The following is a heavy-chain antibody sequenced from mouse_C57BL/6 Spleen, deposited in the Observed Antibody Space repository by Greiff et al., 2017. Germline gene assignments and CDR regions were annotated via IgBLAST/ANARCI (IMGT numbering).Heavy chain of an antibody. D-gene: IGHD1-1*01. CDR3: SRHYYGSSYDYAMDY. J-gene: IGHJ4*01. CDR2: IRNKANGYTT. CDR1: GFTFTDYY. Sequence: DVMLVESGGGLVQPGGSLSLSCAASGFTFTDYYMSWVRQPPGKALEWLGFIRNKANGYTTEYSASVKGRFTISRDNSQSILYLQMNALRAEDSATYYCSRHYYGSSYDYAMDYWGQGTSVTVSS. V-gene: IGHV7-3*01.